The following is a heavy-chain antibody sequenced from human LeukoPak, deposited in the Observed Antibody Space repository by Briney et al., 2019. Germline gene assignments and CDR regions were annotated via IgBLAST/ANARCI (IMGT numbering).Heavy chain of an antibody. CDR1: GFTFSIYA. D-gene: IGHD3-3*01. V-gene: IGHV3-64*01. CDR3: ARVGDFWSGYYLGAFDI. CDR2: ISSNGGST. J-gene: IGHJ3*02. Sequence: PGGSLRLSCAASGFTFSIYAMHWVRQAPGKGLEYVSAISSNGGSTYYANSVKCRFTISRDNSKNTLYLQMGSLRPEDMAVYYCARVGDFWSGYYLGAFDIWGQGTMVTVSS.